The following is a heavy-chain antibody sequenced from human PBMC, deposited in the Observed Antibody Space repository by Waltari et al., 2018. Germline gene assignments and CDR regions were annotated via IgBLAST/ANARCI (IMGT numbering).Heavy chain of an antibody. V-gene: IGHV4-34*02. Sequence: QVHLQQWGAGLLKPSETLSLTCAVSGGSFSGYFWSWFRQPPGKGLAWLGEINHSGYTNYNPSLKSRVTISVDTSKNQFSLKLGSVTAADTAVYYCAREGRAAAGTDYWSQGTLVTVSS. CDR1: GGSFSGYF. D-gene: IGHD6-13*01. J-gene: IGHJ4*02. CDR2: INHSGYT. CDR3: AREGRAAAGTDY.